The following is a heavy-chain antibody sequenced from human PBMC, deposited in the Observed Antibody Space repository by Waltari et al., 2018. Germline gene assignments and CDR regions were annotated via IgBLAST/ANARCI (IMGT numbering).Heavy chain of an antibody. D-gene: IGHD3-10*01. V-gene: IGHV4-34*01. CDR3: TGPDYYGAIAFDI. J-gene: IGHJ3*02. CDR2: INHSGST. CDR1: GGSFSGYY. Sequence: QVQLQQWGAGLLKPSETLSLTCAVYGGSFSGYYWSWIRQPPGKGLEWIGEINHSGSTNYNPSLKSRVTISVDTSKNQFSLKLSSVTAADTAVYYCTGPDYYGAIAFDIWGQGTMVTVSS.